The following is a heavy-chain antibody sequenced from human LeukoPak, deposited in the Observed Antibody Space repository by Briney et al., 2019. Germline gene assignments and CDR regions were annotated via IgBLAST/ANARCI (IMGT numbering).Heavy chain of an antibody. CDR2: ITSGSSHI. CDR1: GFTFSSYA. V-gene: IGHV3-21*01. J-gene: IGHJ4*02. Sequence: GGSLRLSCAASGFTFSSYAMSWVRQAPGKGLEWISSITSGSSHIHYSDSVKGRFTVSRDNAKRSLYLQMHSLRAEDTAVYYCARATPDFDFWGQGTQVAVSS. CDR3: ARATPDFDF. D-gene: IGHD2-15*01.